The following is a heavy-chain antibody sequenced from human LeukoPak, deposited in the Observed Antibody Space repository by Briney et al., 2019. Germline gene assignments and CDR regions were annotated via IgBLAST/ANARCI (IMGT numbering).Heavy chain of an antibody. J-gene: IGHJ4*02. CDR1: GFTFRTYA. V-gene: IGHV3-64*01. Sequence: GGSLRLSCAASGFTFRTYAMHWVRLAPGKGLEYVSAISSNGGSTFYANSVKGRFTISRDNSKNTVYLQMGSLRPEDMAVYYCVTLGADYWGQGTLVTVSS. CDR3: VTLGADY. CDR2: ISSNGGST. D-gene: IGHD3-16*01.